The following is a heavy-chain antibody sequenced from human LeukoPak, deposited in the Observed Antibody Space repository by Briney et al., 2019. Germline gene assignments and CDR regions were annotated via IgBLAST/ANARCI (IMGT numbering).Heavy chain of an antibody. D-gene: IGHD3-10*01. CDR3: ARGNGSKLQAY. Sequence: PETRSPACTVSDDAVTTSYWSWIRQSARKELEWIGRASRVGSVMYQSALRSRFTLSVDTSNNQFSLAVSGVTAADTAVYYCARGNGSKLQAYWS. CDR1: DDAVTTSY. V-gene: IGHV4-4*07. CDR2: ASRVGSV. J-gene: IGHJ4*01.